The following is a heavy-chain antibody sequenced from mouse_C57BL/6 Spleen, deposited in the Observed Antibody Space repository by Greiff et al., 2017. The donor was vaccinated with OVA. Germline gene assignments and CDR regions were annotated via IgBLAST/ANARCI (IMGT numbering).Heavy chain of an antibody. CDR2: IDPANGNN. V-gene: IGHV14-3*01. D-gene: IGHD1-2*01. Sequence: VQLQQSVAELVRPGASVTLSCTASGFNIKNTYMHWVKQRPEQGLEWIGRIDPANGNNKYDPKFKGKATITAATSSNTAYLQLSSLTSEDTAIDYSAPSTTAFDYWGQGTTLTVSS. CDR3: APSTTAFDY. J-gene: IGHJ2*01. CDR1: GFNIKNTY.